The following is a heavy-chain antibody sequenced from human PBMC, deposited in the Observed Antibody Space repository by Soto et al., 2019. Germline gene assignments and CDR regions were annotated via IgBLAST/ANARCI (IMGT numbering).Heavy chain of an antibody. Sequence: SVKVSCKASGGTFSSYTISWVRQAPGQGLEWMGRIIPILGIANYAQKLQGRVTMTTDTSKNQVVLTMTNMDPVDTATYYCAHRHYDTLTAYRTTGLFDQWGPGTLVTVSS. J-gene: IGHJ4*02. CDR1: GGTFSSYT. CDR3: AHRHYDTLTAYRTTGLFDQ. V-gene: IGHV1-69*02. D-gene: IGHD3-9*01. CDR2: IIPILGIA.